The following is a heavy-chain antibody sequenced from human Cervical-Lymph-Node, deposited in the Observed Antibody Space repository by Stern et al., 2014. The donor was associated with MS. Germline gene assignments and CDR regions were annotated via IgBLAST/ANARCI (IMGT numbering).Heavy chain of an antibody. V-gene: IGHV4-31*03. Sequence: QLQLQESGPGLVKPSQTLSLTCTVSGGSISSGGYYWSWIRQHPGKGLEWIGYIYYSGSTYYNPSLKSRVTISVDTSKNQFSLKLSSVTAADTAVYYCARTPYDFWSGYYGRDYWGQGTLVTVSS. CDR3: ARTPYDFWSGYYGRDY. CDR1: GGSISSGGYY. D-gene: IGHD3-3*01. CDR2: IYYSGST. J-gene: IGHJ4*02.